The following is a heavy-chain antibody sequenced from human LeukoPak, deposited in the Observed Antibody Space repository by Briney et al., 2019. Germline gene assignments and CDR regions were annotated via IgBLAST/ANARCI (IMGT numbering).Heavy chain of an antibody. CDR3: ARSGYSGNYYYYMDV. D-gene: IGHD5-12*01. Sequence: ASVKVSCKASGYTFTSYDISWVRQAPGQGLEWMGWISAYNGNTNYAQKLQGRVTMTTDTSTSTAYMELRSLRSDDTAVYYCARSGYSGNYYYYMDVWGKGTTVTVSS. CDR2: ISAYNGNT. J-gene: IGHJ6*03. V-gene: IGHV1-18*01. CDR1: GYTFTSYD.